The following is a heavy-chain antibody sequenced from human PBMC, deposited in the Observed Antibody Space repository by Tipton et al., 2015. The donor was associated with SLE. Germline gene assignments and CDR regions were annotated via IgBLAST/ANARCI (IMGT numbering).Heavy chain of an antibody. J-gene: IGHJ4*02. CDR3: ARDRWLSR. Sequence: GSLRLSCAASGFTFSNYAMSWVRQAPGKGLEWVSSISGSDGGTYYADSVKGRFTISRDNAKNSLYLQMNSLRAEDTAVYYCARDRWLSRWGQGTLVIVSS. V-gene: IGHV3-23*01. D-gene: IGHD4-23*01. CDR1: GFTFSNYA. CDR2: ISGSDGGT.